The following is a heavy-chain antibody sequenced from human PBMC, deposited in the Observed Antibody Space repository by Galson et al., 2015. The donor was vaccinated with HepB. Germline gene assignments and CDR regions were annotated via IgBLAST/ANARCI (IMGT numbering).Heavy chain of an antibody. J-gene: IGHJ6*02. CDR2: ISSSSSTI. CDR3: ATVRKTYYYDSSGPLYGMDV. CDR1: GFTFNSYS. Sequence: SLRLSCAASGFTFNSYSMICVRRAPGTGLELVSYISSSSSTIYYADSVKGRFTISRDNAKNSLYLQMNSLRDEDTAVYYCATVRKTYYYDSSGPLYGMDVWGQGTTVTVSS. D-gene: IGHD3-22*01. V-gene: IGHV3-48*02.